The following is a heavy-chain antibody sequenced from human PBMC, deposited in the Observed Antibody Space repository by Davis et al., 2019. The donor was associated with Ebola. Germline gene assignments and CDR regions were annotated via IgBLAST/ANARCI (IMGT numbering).Heavy chain of an antibody. CDR2: IKQDGSEI. J-gene: IGHJ6*02. D-gene: IGHD3-10*01. CDR1: GFTFSSYW. V-gene: IGHV3-7*01. CDR3: AKRGFMVQGVIDYYGMDV. Sequence: GESLKISCAVSGFTFSSYWMSWVRQAPGKGLEWVANIKQDGSEIHYVDSVKGRFTISRDNTKNSLYLQMNSLRAEDTAVYYCAKRGFMVQGVIDYYGMDVWGQGTTVTVSS.